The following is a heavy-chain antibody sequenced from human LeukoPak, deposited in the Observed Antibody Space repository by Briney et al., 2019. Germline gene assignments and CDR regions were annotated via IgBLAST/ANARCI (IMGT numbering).Heavy chain of an antibody. CDR1: GFTFSSYG. CDR2: IRYDGSNK. CDR3: ALPEGGYGDFDY. D-gene: IGHD5-12*01. J-gene: IGHJ4*02. Sequence: PGGSLRLSCAASGFTFSSYGMRWVRQAPGKGLEWVAFIRYDGSNKYYADSVKGRFTISRDNSKNTLYLQMNSLRAEDTAVYYCALPEGGYGDFDYWGQGTLVTVSS. V-gene: IGHV3-30*02.